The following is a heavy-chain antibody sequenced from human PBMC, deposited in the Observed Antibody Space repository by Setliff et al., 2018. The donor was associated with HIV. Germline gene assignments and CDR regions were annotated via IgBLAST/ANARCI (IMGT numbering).Heavy chain of an antibody. CDR1: GGTFSNYA. CDR2: TVPLLNTT. J-gene: IGHJ6*03. D-gene: IGHD3-22*01. V-gene: IGHV1-69*10. Sequence: SVKVSCKASGGTFSNYAITWVRQAPGQGLEWVGATVPLLNTTNYAPEFQGRVAITADKSTNIAYMELRSLRSEDTAVYYCVDSSGYYQREATYEPGTTYYYYMDVWGKGTTVTVSS. CDR3: VDSSGYYQREATYEPGTTYYYYMDV.